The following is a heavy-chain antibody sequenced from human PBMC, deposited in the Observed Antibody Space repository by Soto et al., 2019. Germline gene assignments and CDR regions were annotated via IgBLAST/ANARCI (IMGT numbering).Heavy chain of an antibody. CDR3: ATGYYRSLPQRERTYGMDV. Sequence: ASVKVSCKASGYTFTSYAIHWVRQAPGQRLEWMGWINAGNGNTKYSQKFQGRVTITRDTSASTAYMELSSLRSEDTAVYYCATGYYRSLPQRERTYGMDVWGQGTTVTVSS. CDR2: INAGNGNT. D-gene: IGHD3-22*01. V-gene: IGHV1-3*01. J-gene: IGHJ6*02. CDR1: GYTFTSYA.